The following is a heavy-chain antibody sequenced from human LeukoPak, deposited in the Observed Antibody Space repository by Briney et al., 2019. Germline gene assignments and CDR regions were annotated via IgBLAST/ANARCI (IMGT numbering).Heavy chain of an antibody. D-gene: IGHD2-8*01. Sequence: NPGGSLRLSCAASGFTFSNAWMSWVRQAPGKGLEWVGRIKSKTDGGTTDYAAPVKGRFTISRDDSKNTLYLQMNSLKTEDTAVYYCTTMIVLMVYAHHDAFDIWGQGTMVTVSS. V-gene: IGHV3-15*01. J-gene: IGHJ3*02. CDR3: TTMIVLMVYAHHDAFDI. CDR1: GFTFSNAW. CDR2: IKSKTDGGTT.